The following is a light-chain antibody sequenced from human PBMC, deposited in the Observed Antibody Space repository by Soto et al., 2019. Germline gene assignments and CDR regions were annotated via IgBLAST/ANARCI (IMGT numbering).Light chain of an antibody. CDR1: SSNIGSNT. V-gene: IGLV1-44*01. CDR3: AAWDDSLNGVV. CDR2: SNN. J-gene: IGLJ2*01. Sequence: QSVLTQPPSASGAPGQRVTISCSGSSSNIGSNTVYWYHQLPGTAPKLLIYSNNQRPSGVPDRFSGSKSGTSASLAISGLQSEDEADYYCAAWDDSLNGVVFGGGTKLTVL.